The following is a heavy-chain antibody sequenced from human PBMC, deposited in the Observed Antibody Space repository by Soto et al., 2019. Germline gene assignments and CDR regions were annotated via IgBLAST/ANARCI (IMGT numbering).Heavy chain of an antibody. D-gene: IGHD3-9*01. CDR1: GFSFRSYA. CDR3: ATAGLTGTV. Sequence: SLRLSCATSGFSFRSYAMTWLRQAPGKGLEWVSTISPTGGSTYYADSVKGRFTISRDDFKSTLYLHMNSLRVEDTALYYCATAGLTGTVWGQGTTVTVSS. V-gene: IGHV3-23*01. CDR2: ISPTGGST. J-gene: IGHJ6*02.